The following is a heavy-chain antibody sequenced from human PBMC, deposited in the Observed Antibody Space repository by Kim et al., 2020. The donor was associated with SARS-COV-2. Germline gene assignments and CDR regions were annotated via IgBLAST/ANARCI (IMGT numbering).Heavy chain of an antibody. CDR1: GYTFTSYD. V-gene: IGHV1-8*01. Sequence: ASVKVSCKASGYTFTSYDINWVRQATGQGLEWMGWMNPNSGNTGYAQKFQGRVTMTRNTSISTAYMELSSLRSEDTAVYYCARSIAARPGSGMDVWGQGTTVTVSS. J-gene: IGHJ6*02. D-gene: IGHD6-6*01. CDR2: MNPNSGNT. CDR3: ARSIAARPGSGMDV.